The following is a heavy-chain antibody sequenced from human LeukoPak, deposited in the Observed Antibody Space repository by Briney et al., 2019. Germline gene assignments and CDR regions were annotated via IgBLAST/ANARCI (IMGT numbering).Heavy chain of an antibody. CDR2: INPNSGGT. CDR3: ARSPSSSGYAFDY. V-gene: IGHV1-2*02. CDR1: GYTFTGYY. Sequence: ASVKVSYKASGYTFTGYYMHLVRQAPGQGLEWMGWINPNSGGTNYAQKFQGRVTMTRDTSISTAYMELSRLRSDDTAVYYCARSPSSSGYAFDYWGQGTLVTVSS. D-gene: IGHD3-22*01. J-gene: IGHJ4*02.